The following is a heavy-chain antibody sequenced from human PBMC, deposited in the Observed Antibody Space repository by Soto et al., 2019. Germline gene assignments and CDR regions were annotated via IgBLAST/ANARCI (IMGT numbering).Heavy chain of an antibody. CDR2: IYYSGST. J-gene: IGHJ4*02. CDR1: GGCVTRGSYY. V-gene: IGHV4-61*01. Sequence: LSLTFTVSGGCVTRGSYYWSWIRQPPVKGLEWIGYIYYSGSTIYNPSLKSRLTISVDTSKNQFSLRLTSATAADTAVYYCARLDKRRFFDYWGQGSLVTVSS. CDR3: ARLDKRRFFDY.